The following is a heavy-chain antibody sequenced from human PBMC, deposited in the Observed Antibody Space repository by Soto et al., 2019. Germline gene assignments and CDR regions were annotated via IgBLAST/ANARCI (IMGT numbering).Heavy chain of an antibody. D-gene: IGHD6-13*01. Sequence: QVQLVQSGAEVKKPGASVKVSCKATGYTFTSYDINWARQAPGQGPERMGWMNPNSGNTGYAQKFQCRVTMTRHTSISTAYMELGSLRSEDTAVYYCVRDGAAGTWVGWFDPWGQGTLVTVSS. J-gene: IGHJ5*02. CDR2: MNPNSGNT. V-gene: IGHV1-8*01. CDR1: GYTFTSYD. CDR3: VRDGAAGTWVGWFDP.